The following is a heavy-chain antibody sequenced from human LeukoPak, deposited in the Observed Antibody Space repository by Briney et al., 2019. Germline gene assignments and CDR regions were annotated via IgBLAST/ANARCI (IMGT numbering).Heavy chain of an antibody. Sequence: PSETLSLTCAVYGGSFSGYYWSWIRQPPGKGLEWIGEINHSGSTNYNPSLKSRVTISVDTSKNQFSLKLSSVTAADTAVFYCARGLGYSSWYAYWGQGTLVTVSS. CDR3: ARGLGYSSWYAY. CDR2: INHSGST. D-gene: IGHD6-13*01. CDR1: GGSFSGYY. J-gene: IGHJ4*02. V-gene: IGHV4-34*01.